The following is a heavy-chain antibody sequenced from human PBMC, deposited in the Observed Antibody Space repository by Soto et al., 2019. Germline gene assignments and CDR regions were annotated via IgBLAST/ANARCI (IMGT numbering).Heavy chain of an antibody. D-gene: IGHD2-2*02. Sequence: QVQLVQSGAEVKKPGSSVKVSCKASGGTFSSYAISWVRQAPGQGLEWMGGIIPIFGTANYAQKFQGRVTINADKSTSTAYMELSSLRSEDTAVYYCARESCSSTSCYRHYGMDVWGQGTTVTVSS. CDR3: ARESCSSTSCYRHYGMDV. CDR1: GGTFSSYA. CDR2: IIPIFGTA. J-gene: IGHJ6*02. V-gene: IGHV1-69*06.